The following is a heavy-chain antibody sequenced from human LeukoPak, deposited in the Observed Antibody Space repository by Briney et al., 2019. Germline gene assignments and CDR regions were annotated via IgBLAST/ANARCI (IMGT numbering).Heavy chain of an antibody. CDR3: ARPLQMAALDAFDI. Sequence: ASVKVSCKASGYTFTSYDINWVRQATGQGLEWMGWMNPNSGNTGYAQKFQGRVTMTRNTSISTAYMELSSLRSEDTAVYYCARPLQMAALDAFDIWGQGTMVTVSS. D-gene: IGHD5-24*01. V-gene: IGHV1-8*01. CDR1: GYTFTSYD. CDR2: MNPNSGNT. J-gene: IGHJ3*02.